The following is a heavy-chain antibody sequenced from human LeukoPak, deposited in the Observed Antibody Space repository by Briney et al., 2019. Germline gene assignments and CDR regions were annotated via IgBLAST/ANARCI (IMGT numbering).Heavy chain of an antibody. J-gene: IGHJ4*02. Sequence: GGSLRLSCVASGFTFSSYAMTWFRQAPGKGLEWVSSFSGGDGSPYHADSVKGRFTISRDSSKLYLQMHSLRIEDTAVYYCARGSVGTPPPFDYWGQGTLVTVSS. V-gene: IGHV3-23*01. CDR1: GFTFSSYA. D-gene: IGHD2-15*01. CDR3: ARGSVGTPPPFDY. CDR2: FSGGDGSP.